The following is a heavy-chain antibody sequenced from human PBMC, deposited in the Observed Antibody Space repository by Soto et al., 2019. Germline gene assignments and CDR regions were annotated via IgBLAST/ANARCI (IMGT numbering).Heavy chain of an antibody. CDR2: MSPNSGDT. CDR3: AQTPPSWGEFHC. J-gene: IGHJ4*02. D-gene: IGHD3-16*01. V-gene: IGHV1-8*01. Sequence: QVQLVQSGAEVKKPGASVTVSCKASGDTFSNYDINWFRQAAGQGLEWMGWMSPNSGDTGYAQKCQGRATMTRTTSISTASMALSSLISEDTAVYYCAQTPPSWGEFHCWGQGTLVTVSP. CDR1: GDTFSNYD.